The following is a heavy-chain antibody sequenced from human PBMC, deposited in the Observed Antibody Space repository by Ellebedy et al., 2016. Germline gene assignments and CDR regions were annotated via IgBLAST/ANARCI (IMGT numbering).Heavy chain of an antibody. J-gene: IGHJ4*02. V-gene: IGHV4-59*08. D-gene: IGHD3-10*01. Sequence: SETLSLTCTVSGGSIRSYYWSWIRQPPGKGLEWIGYIFYSGSTNYNPSLNSRVTISLDTSKNQFSLNLSSVTAADTAVYYCARHAPGYYDYWGQGTLVTVSS. CDR2: IFYSGST. CDR3: ARHAPGYYDY. CDR1: GGSIRSYY.